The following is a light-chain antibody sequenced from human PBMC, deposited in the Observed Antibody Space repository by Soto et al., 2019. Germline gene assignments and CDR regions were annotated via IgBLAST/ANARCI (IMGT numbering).Light chain of an antibody. J-gene: IGLJ3*02. CDR3: SSHAGISKVV. Sequence: QSVLTQPPSASGSPGQSVTISCTGTSSDVGGYNYVSWYQQHPGKAPKLIIYEVTKRPSGVPDRFSGSKSGNTASLTVSGLLAEDEADYYCSSHAGISKVVFGGGTKLTVL. CDR1: SSDVGGYNY. V-gene: IGLV2-8*01. CDR2: EVT.